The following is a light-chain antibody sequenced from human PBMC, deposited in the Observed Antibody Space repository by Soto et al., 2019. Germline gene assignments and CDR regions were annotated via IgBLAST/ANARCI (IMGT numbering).Light chain of an antibody. CDR2: LNSDGSH. CDR1: SGHSSYA. V-gene: IGLV4-69*01. CDR3: QTWGTGGAV. Sequence: QSVLTQSPSSSASLGASVKLTCTLSSGHSSYAIAWHQQQPEKGPRYLMKLNSDGSHSKGDGIPDRFSGSSSGAERYLTISRLQSEDEADYYCQTWGTGGAVFGGGTKLTVL. J-gene: IGLJ7*01.